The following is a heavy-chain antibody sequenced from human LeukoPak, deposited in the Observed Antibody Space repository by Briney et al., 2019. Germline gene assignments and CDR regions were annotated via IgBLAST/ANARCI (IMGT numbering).Heavy chain of an antibody. V-gene: IGHV3-30*02. Sequence: GGSLRLSCAASGFTFSSYGMHWVRQAPGKGLEWVAFIRYDGSYEYYADSVKGRFTISRDNSKNTLYLQMNSLRAEDTAFYYCAKAERYSSTRDYYYYMDVWGKGTTVTVSS. CDR3: AKAERYSSTRDYYYYMDV. J-gene: IGHJ6*03. CDR1: GFTFSSYG. D-gene: IGHD6-13*01. CDR2: IRYDGSYE.